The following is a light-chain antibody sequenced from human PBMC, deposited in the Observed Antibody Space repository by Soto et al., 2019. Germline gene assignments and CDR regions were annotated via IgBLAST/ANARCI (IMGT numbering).Light chain of an antibody. J-gene: IGKJ5*01. CDR1: QIVLFRSNNKNY. V-gene: IGKV4-1*01. Sequence: DIVMTQSPDSLAVSLGEMATMNCKSSQIVLFRSNNKNYLAWYQQKPGTAPNLLIYDASNLETGVPSRFSGSGSGTDFSFSISSLQPEDIATYYCQQYENLVTFGQGTRLEIK. CDR2: DAS. CDR3: QQYENLVT.